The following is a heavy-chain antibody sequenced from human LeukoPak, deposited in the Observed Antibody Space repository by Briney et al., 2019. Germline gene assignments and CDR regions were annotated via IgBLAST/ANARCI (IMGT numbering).Heavy chain of an antibody. CDR1: GGTFSSYA. V-gene: IGHV1-69*04. D-gene: IGHD2-2*02. J-gene: IGHJ6*02. CDR2: IIPILGIA. CDR3: ARDEYCSSTSCYTGYYGMDV. Sequence: GASVKVSCKASGGTFSSYAIGWVRQAPGQGLEWMGRIIPILGIANYAQKFQGRVTITADKSTSTAYMELSSLRSEDTAVYYCARDEYCSSTSCYTGYYGMDVWGQGTTVTVSS.